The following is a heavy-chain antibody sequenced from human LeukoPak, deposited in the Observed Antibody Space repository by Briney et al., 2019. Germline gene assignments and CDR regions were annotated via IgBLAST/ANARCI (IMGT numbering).Heavy chain of an antibody. J-gene: IGHJ4*02. V-gene: IGHV4-34*01. Sequence: PSETLSLTCVVYGGSFSDHSWSWIRQPPGKGLEWIGEVSHSGRTTYNPSLMSRVSISVDTSKNQFSLKLSSVTAADTAVYYCARDHPRWLQSDYWGQGTLVTVSS. CDR3: ARDHPRWLQSDY. CDR2: VSHSGRT. D-gene: IGHD5-24*01. CDR1: GGSFSDHS.